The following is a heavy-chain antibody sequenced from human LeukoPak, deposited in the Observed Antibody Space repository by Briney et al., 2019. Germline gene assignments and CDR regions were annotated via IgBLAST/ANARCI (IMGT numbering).Heavy chain of an antibody. V-gene: IGHV4-61*02. D-gene: IGHD5-18*01. CDR3: ARGDTAMENYFDY. CDR2: IYTSGST. J-gene: IGHJ4*02. CDR1: GGSISSGSYY. Sequence: SETLSLTCTVSGGSISSGSYYWSWIRQPAGKGLEWIGRIYTSGSTNYNPSLKSRVTISVDTSKNQFSLKLSSVTAADTAVYYCARGDTAMENYFDYWGQGTLVTVSS.